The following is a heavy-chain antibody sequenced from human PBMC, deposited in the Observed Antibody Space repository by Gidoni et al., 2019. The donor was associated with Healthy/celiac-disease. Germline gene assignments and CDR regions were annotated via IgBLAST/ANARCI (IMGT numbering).Heavy chain of an antibody. CDR1: GYTFSSYW. D-gene: IGHD4-17*01. J-gene: IGHJ6*02. CDR3: ARLRNYGDSHYGMDV. V-gene: IGHV5-51*01. CDR2: IYSGDSDT. Sequence: EVQLVQSGASVKKPGEPLKISCMGSGYTFSSYWLGWVPQMPGKGLGWLGIIYSGDSDTGYSPSVQGQVTISADKSISTAYLQWSSLEASDTAMYYCARLRNYGDSHYGMDVWGQGTTVTVSS.